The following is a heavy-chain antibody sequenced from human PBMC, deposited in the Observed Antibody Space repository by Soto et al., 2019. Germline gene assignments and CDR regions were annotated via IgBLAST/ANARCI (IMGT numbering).Heavy chain of an antibody. CDR1: GFTFSTYA. D-gene: IGHD5-18*01. V-gene: IGHV3-23*01. CDR2: VSASGLNT. J-gene: IGHJ4*02. Sequence: PGGSLRLSCAASGFTFSTYAMAWVRQAPGKGLEWVSGVSASGLNTDYADPVKGRFYISRDNSKNTVSLHMNSLRAEDTALYYCALDRPRSTSGYLFDYRAQRTPVTGSS. CDR3: ALDRPRSTSGYLFDY.